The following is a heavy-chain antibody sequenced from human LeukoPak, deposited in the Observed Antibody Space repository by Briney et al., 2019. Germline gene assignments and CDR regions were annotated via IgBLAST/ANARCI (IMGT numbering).Heavy chain of an antibody. CDR2: IYHSGST. Sequence: SETLSLTCAVSGYSISSGYYWGWIRQPPGKGLEWSGSIYHSGSTYYNPSLKSGVTISVDTSKHQFSLKLSSVTAADTAVYYCARRYYDYVWGSYRYTSYYFDYWGQGTLVTVSS. CDR3: ARRYYDYVWGSYRYTSYYFDY. V-gene: IGHV4-38-2*01. CDR1: GYSISSGYY. J-gene: IGHJ4*02. D-gene: IGHD3-16*02.